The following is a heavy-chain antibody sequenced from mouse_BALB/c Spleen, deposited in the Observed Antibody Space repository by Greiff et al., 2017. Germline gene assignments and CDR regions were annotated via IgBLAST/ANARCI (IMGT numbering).Heavy chain of an antibody. CDR3: ARGGYGSSYTFAY. J-gene: IGHJ3*01. V-gene: IGHV1-54*01. D-gene: IGHD1-1*01. CDR2: INPGSGGT. Sequence: QVQLQQSGAELVRPGTSVKVSCKASGYAFTNYLIEWVKQRPGQGLEWIGVINPGSGGTNYNEKFKGKATLTADKSSSTAYMQLSSLTSDDSAVYFCARGGYGSSYTFAYWGQGTLVTVSA. CDR1: GYAFTNYL.